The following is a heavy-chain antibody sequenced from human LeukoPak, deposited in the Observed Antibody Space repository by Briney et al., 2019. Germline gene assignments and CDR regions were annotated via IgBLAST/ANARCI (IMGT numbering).Heavy chain of an antibody. D-gene: IGHD3-10*01. V-gene: IGHV6-1*01. J-gene: IGHJ5*02. CDR3: ARGIGDS. Sequence: SQTLSLTCAISGDSVSSTSSAWTWFRQSPSRGLEWLGRTYYRSRWSSDYALSVQSRLTIKPDTSKNQFSLQLNFVTPEDSAVYYCARGIGDSWGQGILVTVSS. CDR2: TYYRSRWSS. CDR1: GDSVSSTSSA.